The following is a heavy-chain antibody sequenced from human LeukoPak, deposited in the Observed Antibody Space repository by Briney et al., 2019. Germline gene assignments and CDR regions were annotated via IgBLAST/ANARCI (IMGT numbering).Heavy chain of an antibody. D-gene: IGHD3-10*01. CDR3: ARDLVVRGVIYFDY. CDR2: IIPILGIA. CDR1: GGTFSSYA. V-gene: IGHV1-69*04. Sequence: SVKVSCKASGGTFSSYAISWVRHAPGQGLEWMGRIIPILGIANYAQKFHGRVTITADKSTSKAYMELSSLRSEDTAVYYCARDLVVRGVIYFDYWGQGTLVTVSS. J-gene: IGHJ4*02.